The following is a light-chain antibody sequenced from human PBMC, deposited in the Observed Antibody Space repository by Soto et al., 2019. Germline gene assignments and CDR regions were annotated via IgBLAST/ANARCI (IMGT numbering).Light chain of an antibody. Sequence: DIQMNQSPSTLSASVGDRVTITCRASHSISSLLAWYQQKPGKAPKLLIYDASSLESGVPSRFSGSGSGTEFTLTISSLQPDDFATYYCQQYNSYSQTFGQGTKVE. J-gene: IGKJ1*01. CDR2: DAS. V-gene: IGKV1-5*01. CDR1: HSISSL. CDR3: QQYNSYSQT.